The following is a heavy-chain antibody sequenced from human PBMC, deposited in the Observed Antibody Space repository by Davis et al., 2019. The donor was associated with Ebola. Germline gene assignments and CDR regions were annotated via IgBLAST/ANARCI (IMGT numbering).Heavy chain of an antibody. D-gene: IGHD2/OR15-2a*01. CDR3: ARGALSLQY. CDR1: GFSVSSNY. J-gene: IGHJ4*01. CDR2: IYSGGTT. V-gene: IGHV3-53*01. Sequence: GESLKISCAASGFSVSSNYVTWVRQAPGKGLEWVSVIYSGGTTYYSDSVKGRFTISRDNSKNTVDLQMNSLRVEDTAVYFCARGALSLQYWGRGTLVTVSS.